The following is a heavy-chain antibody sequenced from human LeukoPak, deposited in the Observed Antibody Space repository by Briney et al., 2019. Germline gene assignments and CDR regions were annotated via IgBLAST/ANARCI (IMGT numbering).Heavy chain of an antibody. D-gene: IGHD2-2*01. V-gene: IGHV3-30*18. CDR3: AKDFLPAAIDY. J-gene: IGHJ4*02. Sequence: GGSLRLSCTASGFTFSRYGFHWVRQAPGEGLEWVAVISNDGSNEYYADSVKGRFTISRDNSKNTLYLQMNSLRAEDTAVYYCAKDFLPAAIDYWGQGTLVTVSS. CDR1: GFTFSRYG. CDR2: ISNDGSNE.